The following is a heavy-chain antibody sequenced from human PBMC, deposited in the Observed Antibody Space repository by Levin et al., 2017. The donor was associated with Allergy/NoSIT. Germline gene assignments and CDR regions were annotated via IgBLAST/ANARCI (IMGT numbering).Heavy chain of an antibody. CDR3: AKGREYCSSTSCRPYMDV. CDR2: ISGSGGST. J-gene: IGHJ6*03. CDR1: GFTFSSYA. D-gene: IGHD2-2*01. Sequence: GESLKISCAASGFTFSSYAMSWVRQAPGKGLEWVSHISGSGGSTYYADSVKGRFTIFTDNSKSTLHLQMNSLRAEDTAVYYCAKGREYCSSTSCRPYMDVWGKGTTVTVSS. V-gene: IGHV3-23*01.